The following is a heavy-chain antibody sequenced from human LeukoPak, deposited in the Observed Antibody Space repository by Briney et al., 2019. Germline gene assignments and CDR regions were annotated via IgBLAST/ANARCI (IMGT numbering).Heavy chain of an antibody. CDR3: ARDIHGDYSHDAFDI. Sequence: SVKVSCKASGGTFSRSAIIWVRQAPGQGLEWMGRIIPILGIINYAQKFQDRVSITADKSTSTAYMELSSLRSEDTAMYYCARDIHGDYSHDAFDIWGQGTMVTVSS. CDR2: IIPILGII. J-gene: IGHJ3*02. CDR1: GGTFSRSA. V-gene: IGHV1-69*04. D-gene: IGHD4-17*01.